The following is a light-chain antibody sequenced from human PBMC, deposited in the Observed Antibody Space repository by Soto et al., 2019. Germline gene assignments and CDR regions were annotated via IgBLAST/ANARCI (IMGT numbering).Light chain of an antibody. V-gene: IGKV3-20*01. J-gene: IGKJ1*01. CDR3: GQFVSAPPRT. CDR2: GAS. Sequence: VMTQSPATLSVSPGERATLSCRASQSVTSDLAWYQRKPGQAPRLLIYGASSRATGIPDRFSGSGSGTDFTLTISRLEPEDCAVYYCGQFVSAPPRTFGQGTKVDIK. CDR1: QSVTSD.